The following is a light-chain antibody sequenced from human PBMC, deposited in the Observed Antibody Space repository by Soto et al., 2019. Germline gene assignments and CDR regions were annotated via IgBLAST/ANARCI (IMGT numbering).Light chain of an antibody. CDR1: QAISSH. V-gene: IGKV1-9*01. J-gene: IGKJ4*01. CDR3: QQLNSYRLT. CDR2: VAS. Sequence: IQLTQSPSSLSASVGDRVTITCPASQAISSHLAWYQQKPGKAPRLLVYVASTLQSGVPSRFSGSGSGTDCSLSINSLQPEDVSTYYCQQLNSYRLTFVGGTKVDIK.